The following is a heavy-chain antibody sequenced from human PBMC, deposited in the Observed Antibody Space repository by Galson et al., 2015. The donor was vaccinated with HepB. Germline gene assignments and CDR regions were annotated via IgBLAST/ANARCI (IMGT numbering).Heavy chain of an antibody. Sequence: SLRLSCAGAGFSFSTYAMRWVRQAPGKGLEWVSAIWGGGGVRYYADSVKGRFTISRDNSKNTLYLEMNSLRGDDTAVYYCAKNSSDYFAMDVWGQGTTVTVSS. CDR2: IWGGGGVR. V-gene: IGHV3-23*01. CDR3: AKNSSDYFAMDV. CDR1: GFSFSTYA. D-gene: IGHD3-22*01. J-gene: IGHJ6*02.